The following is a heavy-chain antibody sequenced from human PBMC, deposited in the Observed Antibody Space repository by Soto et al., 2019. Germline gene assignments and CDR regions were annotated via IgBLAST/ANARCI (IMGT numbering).Heavy chain of an antibody. CDR3: AALDTAMVKTAGY. V-gene: IGHV3-48*04. J-gene: IGHJ4*02. CDR1: GLTFSGYS. CDR2: ISSSSTI. Sequence: PGGSLRLSCAASGLTFSGYSMNWVRQAPGKGLEWVSYISSSSTIYYADSVKGRFTISRDNAKNSLYLQMNSLRAEDTAVYYCAALDTAMVKTAGYWGQGTLVTVSS. D-gene: IGHD5-18*01.